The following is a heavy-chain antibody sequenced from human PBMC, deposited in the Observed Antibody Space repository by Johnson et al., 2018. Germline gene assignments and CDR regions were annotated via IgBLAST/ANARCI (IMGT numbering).Heavy chain of an antibody. J-gene: IGHJ4*02. CDR1: GFTFSMHW. V-gene: IGHV3-74*02. Sequence: VQLVESGGGLVQHGGSLRLSCAASGFTFSMHWMHWVRQPHGKGPTWAARINTDGTITTYADSVKCQFTISRDNAMNTLYLQMNSLRAEDTALYYCAKGSFGDWGPGTLVTVSS. CDR3: AKGSFGD. D-gene: IGHD3-16*01. CDR2: INTDGTIT.